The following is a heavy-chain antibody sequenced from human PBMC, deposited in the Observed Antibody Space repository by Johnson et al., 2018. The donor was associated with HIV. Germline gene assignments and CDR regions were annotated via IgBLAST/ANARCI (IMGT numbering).Heavy chain of an antibody. Sequence: VQLVESGGGLVQPGGSLRLSCAASGFTFSSHWMHWVRQTPGKGLVWVSRISSDGSSTTYADSVKGRFTISRDNAKNTLYLQMNSLRAEDTAVYYCAREGPSERAGFDGWGQGTMVTVSS. V-gene: IGHV3-74*01. J-gene: IGHJ3*01. CDR1: GFTFSSHW. CDR3: AREGPSERAGFDG. CDR2: ISSDGSST.